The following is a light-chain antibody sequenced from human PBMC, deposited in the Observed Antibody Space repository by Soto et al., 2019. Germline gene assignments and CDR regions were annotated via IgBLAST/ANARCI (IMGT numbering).Light chain of an antibody. CDR2: RDS. Sequence: QSVLTQPPSASGTPGQRVTISCSESSSSIGSNYIYWYQQLPATAPKLLIYRDSQRPSGVPDRFSGSKSGTSASLAISGLRSEDEADYYCAAWDDSLRGWVFGGGTKLTVL. J-gene: IGLJ3*02. V-gene: IGLV1-47*01. CDR3: AAWDDSLRGWV. CDR1: SSSIGSNY.